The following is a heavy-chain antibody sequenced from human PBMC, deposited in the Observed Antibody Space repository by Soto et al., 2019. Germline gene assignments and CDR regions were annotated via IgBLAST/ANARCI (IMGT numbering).Heavy chain of an antibody. CDR3: AKDRGSSGWFPLDAFDI. J-gene: IGHJ3*02. CDR2: ISYDGSNK. CDR1: GFTFSSYG. Sequence: GGSLRLSCAASGFTFSSYGMHWVRQAPGKGLEWVAVISYDGSNKYYADSVKGRFTISRDNSKNTLYLQMNSLRAEDTAVYYCAKDRGSSGWFPLDAFDIWGQGTMVTVSS. V-gene: IGHV3-30*18. D-gene: IGHD6-19*01.